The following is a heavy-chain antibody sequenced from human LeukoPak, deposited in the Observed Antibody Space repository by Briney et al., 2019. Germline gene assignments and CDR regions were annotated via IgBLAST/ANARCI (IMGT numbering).Heavy chain of an antibody. CDR1: GGSFSGYY. CDR3: ARQKWEQQGRDYYFNGLDV. Sequence: KPSETLSLTCAVYGGSFSGYYWGWIRQPPGKGLEWIGSIYYSGSTYYNPSLKSRVTISVDTSKNQFSLKLSSVTAADTAVYYCARQKWEQQGRDYYFNGLDVWGPGTTVIVSS. CDR2: IYYSGST. D-gene: IGHD1-26*01. V-gene: IGHV4-34*01. J-gene: IGHJ6*02.